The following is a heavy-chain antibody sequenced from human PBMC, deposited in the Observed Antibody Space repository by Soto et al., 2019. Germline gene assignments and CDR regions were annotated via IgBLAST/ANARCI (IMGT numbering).Heavy chain of an antibody. CDR2: IYYSGST. Sequence: PSETLSLTCTVSGGSISSSSYYWGWIRQPPGKGLEWIGSIYYSGSTYYNPSLKSRVTISVDTSKNQFSLKLSSVTAADTVVYYCARLWDDYRYFDYWGQGTLVTVSS. CDR1: GGSISSSSYY. CDR3: ARLWDDYRYFDY. J-gene: IGHJ4*02. D-gene: IGHD4-17*01. V-gene: IGHV4-39*01.